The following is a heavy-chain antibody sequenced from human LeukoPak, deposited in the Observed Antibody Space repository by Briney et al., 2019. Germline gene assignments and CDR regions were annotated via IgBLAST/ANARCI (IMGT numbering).Heavy chain of an antibody. CDR2: ISGSGGST. J-gene: IGHJ4*02. V-gene: IGHV3-23*01. D-gene: IGHD3-3*01. CDR1: GVTFSSYA. Sequence: GGSLRLSCAASGVTFSSYAMSWVRQAPGKGLEWVSAISGSGGSTYYADSVKGRFTISRDNSKNTLYLQMNSLRAEDTAVYYCAKNTIFGVVTPDYFDYWGQGTLVTVSS. CDR3: AKNTIFGVVTPDYFDY.